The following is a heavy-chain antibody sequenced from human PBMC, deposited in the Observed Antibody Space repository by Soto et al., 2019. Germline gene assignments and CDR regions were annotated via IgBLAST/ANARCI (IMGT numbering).Heavy chain of an antibody. D-gene: IGHD3-3*01. CDR3: ARVSPHYDFWSGYYYLWSGCFDP. J-gene: IGHJ5*02. CDR2: INHSGST. V-gene: IGHV4-34*01. CDR1: GGSFSGYY. Sequence: SETLSLTCAVYGGSFSGYYWSWIRQPPGKGLEWIGEINHSGSTNYNPSLKSRVTISVDTSKNQFSLKLSSVTAADTAVYYCARVSPHYDFWSGYYYLWSGCFDPWGQRTLVTVSS.